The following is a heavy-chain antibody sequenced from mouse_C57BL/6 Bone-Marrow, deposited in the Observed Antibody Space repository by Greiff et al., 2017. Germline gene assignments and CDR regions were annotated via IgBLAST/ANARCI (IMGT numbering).Heavy chain of an antibody. CDR2: INYDGSST. CDR3: ARDSHYGRGTYAMDY. V-gene: IGHV5-16*01. J-gene: IGHJ4*01. CDR1: GFTFSDYY. Sequence: DVQLVESEGGLVQPGSSMKLSCTASGFTFSDYYMAWVRQVPEKGLEWVANINYDGSSTYYLDSLKSRFIISRDNAKNILYLQMSSLKSEDTATYYCARDSHYGRGTYAMDYWGQGTSVTASS. D-gene: IGHD1-1*01.